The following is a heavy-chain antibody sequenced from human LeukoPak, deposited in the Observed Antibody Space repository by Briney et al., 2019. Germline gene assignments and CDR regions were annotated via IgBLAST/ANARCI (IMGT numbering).Heavy chain of an antibody. Sequence: GGSLRLSCAASGFTFSDYYMSWIRQAPGKGLEWVSYISSSGSNIYYADSVKCRFTISRDHAKKPLYLQMNSLRAEDTAVYYCARVAGGSYYGWFDPWGQGTLVTVSS. CDR2: ISSSGSNI. D-gene: IGHD1-26*01. V-gene: IGHV3-11*04. CDR1: GFTFSDYY. J-gene: IGHJ5*02. CDR3: ARVAGGSYYGWFDP.